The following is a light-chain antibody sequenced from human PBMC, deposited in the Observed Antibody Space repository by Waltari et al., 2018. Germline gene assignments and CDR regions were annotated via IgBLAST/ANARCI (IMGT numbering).Light chain of an antibody. Sequence: QSALTQPASVSGSPGQSITISCIGTSSDVGFYNFVSWYQQHQGEAPKLMIYDVNNRPSVVSWLFYITKPCNTASLTISLLQSDHEPDYYCSSYTSSHTWVFGGGTKVTV. CDR2: DVN. CDR1: SSDVGFYNF. V-gene: IGLV2-14*03. CDR3: SSYTSSHTWV. J-gene: IGLJ2*01.